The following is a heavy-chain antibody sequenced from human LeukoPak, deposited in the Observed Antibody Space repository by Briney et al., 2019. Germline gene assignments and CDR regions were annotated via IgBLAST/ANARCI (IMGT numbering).Heavy chain of an antibody. Sequence: ASVKVSCKASGYTFTSYAISWVRQAPGQGLEWMGRIIPILGIANYAQKFQGRVTITADKSTSTAYMELSRLRSDDTAVYYCARGGSYPPPLYNWGQGTLVTVSS. V-gene: IGHV1-69*04. CDR1: GYTFTSYA. D-gene: IGHD1-26*01. J-gene: IGHJ4*02. CDR3: ARGGSYPPPLYN. CDR2: IIPILGIA.